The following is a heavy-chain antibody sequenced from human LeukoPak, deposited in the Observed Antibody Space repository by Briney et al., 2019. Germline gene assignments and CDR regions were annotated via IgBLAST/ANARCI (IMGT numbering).Heavy chain of an antibody. CDR1: GFTFDDYA. CDR3: AKVGYGDYGAFDI. J-gene: IGHJ3*02. Sequence: PGGSLRLSCAASGFTFDDYAMHWVRQAPGKGLEWVSGISWNSGSIGYADSVKGRFTISRDNAKNSLYLQMNSLGAEDMALYYCAKVGYGDYGAFDIWGQGTMVTVSS. D-gene: IGHD4-17*01. V-gene: IGHV3-9*03. CDR2: ISWNSGSI.